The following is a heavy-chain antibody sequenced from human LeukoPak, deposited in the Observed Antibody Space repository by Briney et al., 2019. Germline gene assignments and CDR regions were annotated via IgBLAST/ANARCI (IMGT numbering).Heavy chain of an antibody. Sequence: SETLSLTCTVSGYSISSGYYWGWIRQPPGKGLEWIGSIYHSGSTYYNPSLKSRVTISIGTSKNQFSLKLSSVTAADTAVYYCARCFYDILTGYDYWGQGTLVTVSS. CDR3: ARCFYDILTGYDY. J-gene: IGHJ4*02. D-gene: IGHD3-9*01. CDR1: GYSISSGYY. CDR2: IYHSGST. V-gene: IGHV4-38-2*02.